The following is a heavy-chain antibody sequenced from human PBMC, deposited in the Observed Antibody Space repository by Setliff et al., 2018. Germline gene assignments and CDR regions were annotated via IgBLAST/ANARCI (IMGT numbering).Heavy chain of an antibody. CDR3: AKGLKSSGPDWYFDY. D-gene: IGHD3-22*01. V-gene: IGHV3-30*02. CDR1: EFRFSIYG. Sequence: GGSLRLSCAASEFRFSIYGMHWVRQAPGKGLECVAFIRYDGGNKYYADSVKGRFTISRDNSKNTLYLQMNSLRAEDTAVYYCAKGLKSSGPDWYFDYWGPGTLVTVSS. J-gene: IGHJ4*02. CDR2: IRYDGGNK.